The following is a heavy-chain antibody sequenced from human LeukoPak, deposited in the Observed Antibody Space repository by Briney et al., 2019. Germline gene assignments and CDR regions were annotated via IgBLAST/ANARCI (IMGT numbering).Heavy chain of an antibody. J-gene: IGHJ4*02. V-gene: IGHV3-48*03. D-gene: IGHD6-19*01. CDR2: ISRSGSTI. CDR1: GFTFSSYE. Sequence: GGSLRLSCAASGFTFSSYEMNWVRQAPGKGLEWVSYISRSGSTIYYAGSVKGRFTISRDNSKNTLYLQMSSLRPEDTAVYYCVKSYSSGWYFFDYWGQGTLVTVSS. CDR3: VKSYSSGWYFFDY.